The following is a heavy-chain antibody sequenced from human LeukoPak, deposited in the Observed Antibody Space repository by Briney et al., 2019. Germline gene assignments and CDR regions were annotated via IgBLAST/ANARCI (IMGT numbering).Heavy chain of an antibody. CDR3: AKSLRDDYYYYGMDV. Sequence: GGSLRLSCAASGFTFSSYDMHWVRQAPGKGLEWVSAISGSGGSTYYADSVKGRFTISRDNSKNTLYLQMNSLRAEDTAVYYCAKSLRDDYYYYGMDVWGQGTTVTVSS. CDR2: ISGSGGST. CDR1: GFTFSSYD. V-gene: IGHV3-23*01. J-gene: IGHJ6*02.